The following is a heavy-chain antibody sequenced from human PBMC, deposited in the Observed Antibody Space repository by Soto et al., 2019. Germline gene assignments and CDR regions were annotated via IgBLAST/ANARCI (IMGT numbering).Heavy chain of an antibody. J-gene: IGHJ4*02. CDR3: ASYNSGWYKGLDY. CDR2: ISAYNGNT. CDR1: GYTFTSYG. Sequence: ASVKVSCQASGYTFTSYGISWVRQAPGQGLEWMGWISAYNGNTNYAQKLQGRVTMTTDTSTSTAYMELRSLRSGDTAVYYCASYNSGWYKGLDYWGQGTQVTVSS. V-gene: IGHV1-18*01. D-gene: IGHD6-19*01.